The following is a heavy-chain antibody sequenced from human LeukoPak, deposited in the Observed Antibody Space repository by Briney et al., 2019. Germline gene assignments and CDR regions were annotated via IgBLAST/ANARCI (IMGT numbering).Heavy chain of an antibody. CDR3: AKDREPVSYGEETFDY. Sequence: GGSLRLSCAASGFTFSSYAMTWVRQAPGKGLEWVSSIVGSGGSTYYADSVKGRFTISRDNSKNTLFLQMNALRAEDTAVYYCAKDREPVSYGEETFDYWGQGTQVTVSS. D-gene: IGHD4-17*01. V-gene: IGHV3-23*01. CDR1: GFTFSSYA. J-gene: IGHJ4*02. CDR2: IVGSGGST.